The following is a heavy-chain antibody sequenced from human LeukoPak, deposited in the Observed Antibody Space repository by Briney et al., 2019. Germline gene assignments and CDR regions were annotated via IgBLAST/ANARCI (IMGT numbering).Heavy chain of an antibody. CDR2: IYTSGST. D-gene: IGHD4-17*01. V-gene: IGHV4-61*02. CDR3: ARATVTTALLDY. Sequence: SQTLSLTCTVSGGSISSGSYYWSWIRQPAGKGLEWIGRIYTSGSTNYNPSLKSRVTISVGTSKNQFSLKLSSVTAADTAVYYCARATVTTALLDYWGQGTLVTVSS. J-gene: IGHJ4*02. CDR1: GGSISSGSYY.